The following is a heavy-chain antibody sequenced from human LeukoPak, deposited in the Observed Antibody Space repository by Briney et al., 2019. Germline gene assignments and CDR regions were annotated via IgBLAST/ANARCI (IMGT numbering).Heavy chain of an antibody. CDR1: GGSISRDY. CDR2: IYYTGST. J-gene: IGHJ6*03. D-gene: IGHD2-2*01. V-gene: IGHV4-59*01. CDR3: AREKVDIVVVPLPERRDYYYYMDV. Sequence: SETLSLTCTVSGGSISRDYWSWIRQPPGKGLEWIGYIYYTGSTNYNPSLKSRVTISVDTSKNQFSLKLSSVTAADTAVYYCAREKVDIVVVPLPERRDYYYYMDVWGKGTTVTVSS.